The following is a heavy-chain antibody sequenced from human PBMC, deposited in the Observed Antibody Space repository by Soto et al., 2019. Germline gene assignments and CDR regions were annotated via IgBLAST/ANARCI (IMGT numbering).Heavy chain of an antibody. J-gene: IGHJ4*02. CDR2: ISGSGGST. D-gene: IGHD2-2*01. Sequence: EVQLLESGGGLVQPGGSLRLSCAASGFTFSSYAMSWVRQAPGKGLEWVSAISGSGGSTYYADSVKGRFTISRDNSKNTLYLQMSTLRAEDTAVYYCAKDQGFIVLVPTPMAWGQGTLVTVSS. CDR1: GFTFSSYA. V-gene: IGHV3-23*01. CDR3: AKDQGFIVLVPTPMA.